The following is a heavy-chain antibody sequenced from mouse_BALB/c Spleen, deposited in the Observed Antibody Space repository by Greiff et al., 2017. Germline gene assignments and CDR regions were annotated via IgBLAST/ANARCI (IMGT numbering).Heavy chain of an antibody. Sequence: VQLQQSGAELARPGASVKLSCKASGYTFTSYWMQWVKQRPGQGLEWIGAIYPGDGDTRYTQKFKGKATLTADKSSSTAYMQLSSLASEDSAVYYCARQRYYYDYDFDVWGAGTTVTVSS. V-gene: IGHV1-87*01. CDR3: ARQRYYYDYDFDV. CDR2: IYPGDGDT. CDR1: GYTFTSYW. D-gene: IGHD2-4*01. J-gene: IGHJ1*01.